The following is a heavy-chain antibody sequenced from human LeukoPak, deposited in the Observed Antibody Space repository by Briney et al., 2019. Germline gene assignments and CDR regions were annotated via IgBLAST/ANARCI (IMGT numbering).Heavy chain of an antibody. CDR1: GCTFSIYA. V-gene: IGHV1-69*05. CDR2: IIPIFGTE. CDR3: ARTYGDNSFNY. Sequence: GSSVTVSFKSSGCTFSIYAISWVGQPPGQGLEWVGRIIPIFGTENYAQKFQGRVTITTDESTNTAYMELSSLRSEDTAVYYCARTYGDNSFNYWGQGTLVTVSS. J-gene: IGHJ4*02. D-gene: IGHD4-23*01.